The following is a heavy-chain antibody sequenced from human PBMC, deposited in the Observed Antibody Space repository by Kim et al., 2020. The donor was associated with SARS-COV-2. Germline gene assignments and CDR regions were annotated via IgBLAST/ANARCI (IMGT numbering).Heavy chain of an antibody. J-gene: IGHJ3*02. CDR3: VRERYSSAGTDAFDI. D-gene: IGHD6-19*01. CDR1: AFIFRSYE. V-gene: IGHV3-48*03. Sequence: GGSLRLSCAASAFIFRSYEMNWVRQAPGKGLEWVSYISSSGTTIAYADSVKGRFTISRDNARNSLFLQMNSLRADDTAVYYCVRERYSSAGTDAFDIWGQGTMVTVSS. CDR2: ISSSGTTI.